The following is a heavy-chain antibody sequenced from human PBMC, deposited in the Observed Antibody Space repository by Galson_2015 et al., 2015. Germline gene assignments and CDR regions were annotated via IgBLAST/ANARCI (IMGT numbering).Heavy chain of an antibody. Sequence: SLRLSCAASGFTFSSYAMSWVRQAPGKGLEWVSPITASGGSPYYADSVKRRFTISRDNSKNTLYLQMNSLRAEDTAMYYCAKGVGSDFYYANDCWGQGTLVTVSS. CDR2: ITASGGSP. CDR1: GFTFSSYA. J-gene: IGHJ4*02. V-gene: IGHV3-23*01. CDR3: AKGVGSDFYYANDC. D-gene: IGHD3-22*01.